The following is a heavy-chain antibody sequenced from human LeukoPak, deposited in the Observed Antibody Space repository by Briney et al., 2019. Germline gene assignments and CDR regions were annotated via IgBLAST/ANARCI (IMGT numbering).Heavy chain of an antibody. D-gene: IGHD3-16*01. Sequence: GGSLRLSRAASGFTFSSYSMHWVRQAPGKGLEWVAVISYDGSNEYYADPVKDRFTISRDNSRNTLYLQMNSLRAEDTAVYYCAHGELGVFYWGQGTLVTVSS. CDR3: AHGELGVFY. J-gene: IGHJ4*02. V-gene: IGHV3-30-3*01. CDR1: GFTFSSYS. CDR2: ISYDGSNE.